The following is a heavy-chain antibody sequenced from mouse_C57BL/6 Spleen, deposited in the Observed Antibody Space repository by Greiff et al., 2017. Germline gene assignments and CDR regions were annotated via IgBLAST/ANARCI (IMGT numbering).Heavy chain of an antibody. D-gene: IGHD2-1*01. V-gene: IGHV1-15*01. CDR2: IDPETGGT. CDR3: TRLYGNYLYYYAMDY. CDR1: GYTFTDYE. J-gene: IGHJ4*01. Sequence: VQLQQSGAELVRPGASVTLSCKASGYTFTDYEMHWVKQTPVHGLEWIGAIDPETGGTAYNQKFKGKAILTADKSSSTAYMELRSLTSEDSAVYYGTRLYGNYLYYYAMDYWGQGTSVTVSA.